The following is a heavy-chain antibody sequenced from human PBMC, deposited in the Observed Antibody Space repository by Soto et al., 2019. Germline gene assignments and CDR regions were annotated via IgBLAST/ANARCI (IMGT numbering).Heavy chain of an antibody. J-gene: IGHJ4*02. Sequence: ASVKVSCKASGYTFTNYYMHWVRQAPGQGLEWMGIINPDGGSTTYAQKFQGRVTMTRDTSASTVYMELSSLRSEDTAVYYCANSGGYYGNYCDYWGQGTLVTVSS. CDR1: GYTFTNYY. CDR2: INPDGGST. D-gene: IGHD3-10*01. CDR3: ANSGGYYGNYCDY. V-gene: IGHV1-46*01.